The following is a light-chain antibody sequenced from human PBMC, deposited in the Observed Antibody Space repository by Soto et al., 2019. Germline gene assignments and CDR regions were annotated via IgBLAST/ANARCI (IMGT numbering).Light chain of an antibody. V-gene: IGKV1-9*01. CDR2: AAY. CDR3: QQLNSYPLS. J-gene: IGKJ4*01. CDR1: QGISSS. Sequence: DIQLTQSPSFLSASVRDRITITCRASQGISSSLAWYQQKPGKAPKLLIYAAYTLESGVPSRFSGSGLGTEFTLTISSLQPEDFATYYCQQLNSYPLSFGGGTQVEIK.